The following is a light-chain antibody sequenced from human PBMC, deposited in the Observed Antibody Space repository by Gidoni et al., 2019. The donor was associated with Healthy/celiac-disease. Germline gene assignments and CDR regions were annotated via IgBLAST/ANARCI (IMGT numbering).Light chain of an antibody. Sequence: EIVLTQSPATLSLSPGERATLSCTASQFVSLYLAWYHKKPGQAPRLRIYDAYNRATGIPARFSGSGSGTDFTLTISSLEHEDFAVDYCQQRSNWPPMYTFGQGTKLEIK. CDR2: DAY. CDR3: QQRSNWPPMYT. V-gene: IGKV3-11*01. CDR1: QFVSLY. J-gene: IGKJ2*01.